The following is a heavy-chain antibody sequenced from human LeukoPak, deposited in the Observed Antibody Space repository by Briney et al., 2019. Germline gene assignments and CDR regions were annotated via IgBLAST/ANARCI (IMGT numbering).Heavy chain of an antibody. J-gene: IGHJ4*02. CDR3: ARVASTAWYSSSCFDY. CDR2: INSDGSST. Sequence: GGSLRLSCAASGFTFSSYWMHWVRQAPGKGLVWVSRINSDGSSTSYADSVKGRFTISRDNAKNTLYLQMNSLRAEDTAVYYCARVASTAWYSSSCFDYWGQGTLVTVSS. CDR1: GFTFSSYW. D-gene: IGHD6-13*01. V-gene: IGHV3-74*01.